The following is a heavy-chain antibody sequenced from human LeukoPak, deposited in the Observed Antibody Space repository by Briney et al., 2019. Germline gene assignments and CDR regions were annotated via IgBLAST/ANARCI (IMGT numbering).Heavy chain of an antibody. J-gene: IGHJ4*02. Sequence: ASVKVSCKASGYTFTSYGISWVRQAPGQGLEWMGWISAYNGNTNYAQKLQGRVTMTRDTSISTAYMELSRLRSDDTAVYYCASRDTAIDYWGQGTLVTVSS. D-gene: IGHD5-18*01. V-gene: IGHV1-18*01. CDR3: ASRDTAIDY. CDR1: GYTFTSYG. CDR2: ISAYNGNT.